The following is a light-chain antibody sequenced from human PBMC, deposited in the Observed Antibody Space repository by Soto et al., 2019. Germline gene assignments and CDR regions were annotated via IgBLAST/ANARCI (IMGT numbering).Light chain of an antibody. Sequence: QSVLTQPACVSGSPGQSITISCTGTSSDVGSYNLVSWYQQHPGKAPKLMIYEGSKRPSGVSNRFSGSKSGNTASLTISGLQSEDEADYYCCSYAGSSTFSFGGGTKLTVL. CDR1: SSDVGSYNL. CDR2: EGS. J-gene: IGLJ2*01. CDR3: CSYAGSSTFS. V-gene: IGLV2-23*03.